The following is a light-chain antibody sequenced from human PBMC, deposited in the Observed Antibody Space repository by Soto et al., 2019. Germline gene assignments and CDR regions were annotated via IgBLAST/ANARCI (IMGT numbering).Light chain of an antibody. Sequence: EIVLTQSPGTLSLSPGEGATLSCRASQSVSSSYLAWYQQKPGQAPRLLIYAASSRATGIPDRFSGSGSATDFTLTISRLEPEDSAVYYCQQYGSSPLTFGGGTKVDIK. CDR2: AAS. CDR1: QSVSSSY. V-gene: IGKV3-20*01. CDR3: QQYGSSPLT. J-gene: IGKJ4*01.